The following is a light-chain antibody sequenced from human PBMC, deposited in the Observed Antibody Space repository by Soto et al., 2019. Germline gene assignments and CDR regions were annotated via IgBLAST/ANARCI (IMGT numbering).Light chain of an antibody. CDR2: GAS. Sequence: EIVMTQSPATLSVSAGERDTLACRASQSVSSNLAWYQQKPGQAPRLLMYGASTRATGIPARFSGSGSGTEFTLTISSLQSEDFAVYYCQQYNNWPRTFGQGTKVDIK. J-gene: IGKJ1*01. CDR3: QQYNNWPRT. V-gene: IGKV3-15*01. CDR1: QSVSSN.